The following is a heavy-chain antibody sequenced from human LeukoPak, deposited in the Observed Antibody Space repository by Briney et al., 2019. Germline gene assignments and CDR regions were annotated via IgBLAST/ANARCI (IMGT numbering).Heavy chain of an antibody. CDR1: GGSISSYY. J-gene: IGHJ4*02. V-gene: IGHV4-59*07. CDR3: AGGRSMVRGVDYDY. D-gene: IGHD3-10*01. CDR2: IYYSGGT. Sequence: PSDTLSLTCTVSGGSISSYYWSWIRQPPGKGLEWIGYIYYSGGTNYNPSLKSRVTISVDTSKNQFYLKLSSVTAADTAVYYCAGGRSMVRGVDYDYWGQGTLVIVSS.